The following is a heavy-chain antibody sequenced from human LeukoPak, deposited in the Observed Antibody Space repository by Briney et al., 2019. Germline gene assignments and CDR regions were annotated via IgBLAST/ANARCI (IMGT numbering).Heavy chain of an antibody. CDR3: ARGRTTVTTDFDY. CDR2: ISYDGSNK. Sequence: GRSLRLSCAASGFTFSSYAMHWVRQAPGKGLEWVAVISYDGSNKYYADSVKGRFTISRDNAKNSLYLQMNSLRAEDTAVYYCARGRTTVTTDFDYWGQGTLVTVSS. V-gene: IGHV3-30-3*01. CDR1: GFTFSSYA. D-gene: IGHD4-17*01. J-gene: IGHJ4*02.